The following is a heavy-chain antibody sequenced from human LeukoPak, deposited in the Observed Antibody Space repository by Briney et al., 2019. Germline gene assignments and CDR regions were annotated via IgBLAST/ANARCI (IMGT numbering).Heavy chain of an antibody. V-gene: IGHV3-74*01. CDR3: ARDLELVYYDSSGYDY. Sequence: GGSLRLSCAASRFTFSSYWMHWVRQVPGKGLVWVSRINSDGSNTRYADSVKGRFTISRDNAKNTLYLQMNSLRAEDTAVYYCARDLELVYYDSSGYDYWGQGTLVIVSS. CDR2: INSDGSNT. CDR1: RFTFSSYW. D-gene: IGHD3-22*01. J-gene: IGHJ4*02.